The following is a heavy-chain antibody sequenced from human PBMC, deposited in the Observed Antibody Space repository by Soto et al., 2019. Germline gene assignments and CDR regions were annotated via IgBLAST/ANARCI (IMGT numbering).Heavy chain of an antibody. CDR3: ARSYYDSTGFAVDP. CDR2: FHNGGSI. V-gene: IGHV4-39*07. D-gene: IGHD3-22*01. Sequence: SETLCLTCTVAGGSISDSNDHWGWIRQSPGKGLEWIGSFHNGGSIHYNPSFKSRATISVETSKNQFSMKLTSVTASDTAVYYCARSYYDSTGFAVDPWGQGTLVTVSS. CDR1: GGSISDSNDH. J-gene: IGHJ5*02.